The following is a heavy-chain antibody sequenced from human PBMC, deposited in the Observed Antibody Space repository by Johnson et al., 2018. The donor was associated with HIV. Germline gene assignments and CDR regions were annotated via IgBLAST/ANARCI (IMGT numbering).Heavy chain of an antibody. V-gene: IGHV3-30*04. J-gene: IGHJ3*02. CDR2: ITYDGRNK. D-gene: IGHD6-19*01. CDR3: VRDQGSGWPTNAFDI. CDR1: GFTFSRYA. Sequence: QMLLVESGGGVVQPGRSLRLSCVASGFTFSRYAVHWFRQAPGKGLEWVAIITYDGRNKYYTDSVKGRFIISRDNSKNMTNLQMNGLSDEDTADYYCVRDQGSGWPTNAFDIWGRGTRVTVSS.